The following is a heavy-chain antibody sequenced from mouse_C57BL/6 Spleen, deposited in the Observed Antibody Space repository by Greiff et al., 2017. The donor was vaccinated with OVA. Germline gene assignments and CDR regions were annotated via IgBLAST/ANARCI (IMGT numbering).Heavy chain of an antibody. CDR2: IHPSDSDT. D-gene: IGHD1-1*01. J-gene: IGHJ3*01. V-gene: IGHV1-74*01. CDR3: AMMIYYYVSSWFAY. Sequence: QVQLQQPGAELVKPGASVKVSCKASGYTFTSYWMHWVKQRPGQGLEWIGRIHPSDSDTKYNQQFKGKATLTVDKSSSTAYMQLSILTSYDSAFSYCAMMIYYYVSSWFAYWGQGTLVTVSA. CDR1: GYTFTSYW.